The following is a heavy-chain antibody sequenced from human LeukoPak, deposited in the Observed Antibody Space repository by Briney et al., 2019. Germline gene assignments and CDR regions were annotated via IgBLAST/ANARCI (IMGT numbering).Heavy chain of an antibody. D-gene: IGHD3-22*01. J-gene: IGHJ1*01. CDR3: AKDHLYYSDSSGYYPEYFQD. CDR2: ISSSSSYI. Sequence: GGSLRLSCAASGFTFSSYSMNWVRQAPGKGLEWVSSISSSSSYIYYADSVKGRFTISRDNAKNSLYLQMNSLRAEDTAVYYCAKDHLYYSDSSGYYPEYFQDWGQGTLVTVSS. CDR1: GFTFSSYS. V-gene: IGHV3-21*01.